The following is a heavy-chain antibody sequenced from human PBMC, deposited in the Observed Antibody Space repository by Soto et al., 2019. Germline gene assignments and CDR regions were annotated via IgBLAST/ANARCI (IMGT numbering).Heavy chain of an antibody. V-gene: IGHV3-53*01. D-gene: IGHD2-2*01. J-gene: IGHJ6*01. Sequence: WGSLRVSCATSVFTVSVNYMSWVRQAPGKGLELVSIIYLGGDTYYAEPVKGRFTISRDNSKNTLYLQMNSLRAEDTAVYYCARSSNGGQYYGMDVWGQGTTVTVSS. CDR3: ARSSNGGQYYGMDV. CDR2: IYLGGDT. CDR1: VFTVSVNY.